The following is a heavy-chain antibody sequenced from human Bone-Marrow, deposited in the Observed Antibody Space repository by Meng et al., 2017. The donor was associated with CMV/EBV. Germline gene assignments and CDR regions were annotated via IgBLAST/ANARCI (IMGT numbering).Heavy chain of an antibody. CDR2: INPNSGGT. V-gene: IGHV1-2*02. Sequence: ASVKVSCKASGYTFTGYYMHWVRQAPGQGLEWMGWINPNSGGTNYAQNFQGRVTMTSDSSITTAYMELSRLRSDDTAVYYCARRESSNLEFGYWGQGTLVTVSS. CDR3: ARRESSNLEFGY. CDR1: GYTFTGYY. J-gene: IGHJ4*02. D-gene: IGHD3-10*01.